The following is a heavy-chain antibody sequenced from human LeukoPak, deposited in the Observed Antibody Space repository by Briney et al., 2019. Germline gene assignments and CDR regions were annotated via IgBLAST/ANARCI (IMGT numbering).Heavy chain of an antibody. D-gene: IGHD3-22*01. CDR1: GFTFSSDG. CDR3: AKDGRGSGYFPDY. CDR2: IRYDGSNK. J-gene: IGHJ4*02. Sequence: GGSLRLSCAASGFTFSSDGMHWVRQAPGKGLEWVAFIRYDGSNKYYADSVKGRITISRDNSKNTLYLQMNSLRAEDTAVYYCAKDGRGSGYFPDYWGQGTLVTVSS. V-gene: IGHV3-30*02.